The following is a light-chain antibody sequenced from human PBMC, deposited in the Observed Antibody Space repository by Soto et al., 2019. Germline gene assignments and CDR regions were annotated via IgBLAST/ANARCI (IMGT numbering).Light chain of an antibody. J-gene: IGLJ3*02. Sequence: QSALTQPASVSGSPEQSITISCTGSDDDIGAYNLVSWYQQHPGKAPQLIIYEGSKRPSGVSYRFSGSKSGSTASLTITGRQPEDEADYYCCSYSTTDTAVFGGGTKLTVL. CDR2: EGS. V-gene: IGLV2-23*01. CDR3: CSYSTTDTAV. CDR1: DDDIGAYNL.